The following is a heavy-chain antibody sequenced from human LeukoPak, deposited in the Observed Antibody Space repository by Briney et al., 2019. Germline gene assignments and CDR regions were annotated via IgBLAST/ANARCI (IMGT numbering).Heavy chain of an antibody. J-gene: IGHJ4*02. V-gene: IGHV4-59*01. CDR2: IYYSGST. CDR1: GGSISSYY. Sequence: PSETLSLTCTVSGGSISSYYWSWIRQPPGKGLEWIGYIYYSGSTNYNPSLKSRFTISVDTSKNQFSLKLSSVTAADTAVYYCARGDTAAAATDYWGQGTLVTVSS. D-gene: IGHD5-18*01. CDR3: ARGDTAAAATDY.